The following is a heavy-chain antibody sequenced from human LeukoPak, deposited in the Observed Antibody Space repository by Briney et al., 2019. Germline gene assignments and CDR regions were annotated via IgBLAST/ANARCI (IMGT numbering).Heavy chain of an antibody. CDR2: FDPEDGET. D-gene: IGHD6-13*01. V-gene: IGHV1-24*01. J-gene: IGHJ4*02. CDR3: ARGGIAAPQRGDY. Sequence: ASVKVSCKVSGYTLTELSMRWVRQAPGKGLEWMGGFDPEDGETIYAQRFQGRVTITADESTSTAYMELSSLRSEDTAVYYCARGGIAAPQRGDYWGQGTLVTVSS. CDR1: GYTLTELS.